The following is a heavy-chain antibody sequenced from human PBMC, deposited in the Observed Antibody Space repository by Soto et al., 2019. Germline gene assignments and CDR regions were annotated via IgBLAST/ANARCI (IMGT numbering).Heavy chain of an antibody. CDR3: ARDSHYAMDV. D-gene: IGHD3-16*01. CDR1: GFTFRPYW. Sequence: EVQLVESGGSLLQPGGSLRLSCTASGFTFRPYWIHWVRQVPGKGLVWVSRIEGDGSTTYADSVKGRFTVSRDNSKTTVYLQVNSLRAEDTAVYYCARDSHYAMDVWGKGATVTVSS. V-gene: IGHV3-74*01. J-gene: IGHJ6*03. CDR2: IEGDGST.